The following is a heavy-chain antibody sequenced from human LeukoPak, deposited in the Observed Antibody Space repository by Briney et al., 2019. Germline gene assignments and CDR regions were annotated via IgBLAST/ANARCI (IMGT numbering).Heavy chain of an antibody. J-gene: IGHJ5*02. D-gene: IGHD3-9*01. CDR1: GYTFTGYY. Sequence: ASVKVSCKASGYTFTGYYMLWVRQAPGQGLEWIGWINPNSGGTNYAQKFQGRVTMTRDTSISTAYMELSRLRSDDTAVYYCARAYYDILTGYHTPRGWFDPWGQGTLVTVSS. CDR3: ARAYYDILTGYHTPRGWFDP. CDR2: INPNSGGT. V-gene: IGHV1-2*02.